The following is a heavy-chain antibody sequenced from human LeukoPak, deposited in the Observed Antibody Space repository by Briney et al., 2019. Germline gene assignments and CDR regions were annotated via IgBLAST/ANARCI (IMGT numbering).Heavy chain of an antibody. D-gene: IGHD2-8*01. CDR2: ISGSGGST. J-gene: IGHJ4*02. V-gene: IGHV3-23*01. Sequence: AGGSLRLACAASGFTFCDYGMHWVRQAPGKGLEWVSAISGSGGSTYYADSVKGRFTISRDNSKNTLYLQMNSLRAEDTAVYFCVMEYSTQWGQGTLVTVSS. CDR3: VMEYSTQ. CDR1: GFTFCDYG.